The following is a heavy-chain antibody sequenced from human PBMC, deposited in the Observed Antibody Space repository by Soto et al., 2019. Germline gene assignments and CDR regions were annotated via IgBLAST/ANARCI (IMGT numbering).Heavy chain of an antibody. Sequence: QLQLQESGPGLVKPSETLSLTCSVSGGSISSTTYYWDWIRQPPGKGLEWIGNIYYSGSTYYNPSLKSRGTISVDTSKNQFSLKLGSVTAADTAVYYCARRGALCSGVSCYQEYWGQGTLVTVSS. J-gene: IGHJ4*02. V-gene: IGHV4-39*01. CDR2: IYYSGST. D-gene: IGHD2-15*01. CDR1: GGSISSTTYY. CDR3: ARRGALCSGVSCYQEY.